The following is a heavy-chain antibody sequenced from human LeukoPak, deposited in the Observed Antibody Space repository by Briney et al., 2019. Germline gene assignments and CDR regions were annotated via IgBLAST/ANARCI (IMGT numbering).Heavy chain of an antibody. Sequence: SVKVSCKASGGTFSSYAISWVRQAPGQGLEWMGGSIPIFGTANYAQTFQGRGMISAVDYTSTAYMQLSSLRSDDTAVYYCARVRSLRYFDWPYDYWGQGTLVTVSS. CDR1: GGTFSSYA. D-gene: IGHD3-9*01. CDR2: SIPIFGTA. CDR3: ARVRSLRYFDWPYDY. V-gene: IGHV1-69*13. J-gene: IGHJ4*02.